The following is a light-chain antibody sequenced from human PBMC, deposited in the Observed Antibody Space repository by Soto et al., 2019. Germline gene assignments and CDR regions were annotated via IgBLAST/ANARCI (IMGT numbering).Light chain of an antibody. J-gene: IGKJ1*01. Sequence: EIVLTQSAGSLSLSPGARATLSCRASQTVAYTSLAWYQQRPGQAPRLLIYGTSTRATGTPDRFIGSGSGTAFTLTISRLEPEDFAVYYCQQYVTTPRTFGQGTKVE. CDR2: GTS. CDR3: QQYVTTPRT. CDR1: QTVAYTS. V-gene: IGKV3-20*01.